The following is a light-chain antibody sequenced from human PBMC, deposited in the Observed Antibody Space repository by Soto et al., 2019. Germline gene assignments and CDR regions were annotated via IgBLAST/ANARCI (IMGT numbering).Light chain of an antibody. CDR1: QSVSSN. CDR2: GAS. J-gene: IGKJ4*01. V-gene: IGKV3-15*01. Sequence: EIVMTQSPATLSVSPGERATLSCRGSQSVSSNLAWYQQKPGQAPRLLIYGASTRATGIPARFSGSGSGTEFTLTISSLQSEDFAVYYCHQYNKWPLTFGGGTKVEIK. CDR3: HQYNKWPLT.